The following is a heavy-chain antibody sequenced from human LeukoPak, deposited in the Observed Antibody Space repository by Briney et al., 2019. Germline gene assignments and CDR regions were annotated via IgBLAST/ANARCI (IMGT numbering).Heavy chain of an antibody. CDR1: GGSISSYY. CDR3: ARARDSDWLPNWFDP. J-gene: IGHJ5*02. D-gene: IGHD3-9*01. V-gene: IGHV4-59*01. CDR2: IYYSGST. Sequence: SETLSLTCTVSGGSISSYYWSWIRQPPGKGLEWIGYIYYSGSTNYNPSLKSRVTISVGTSKNQFSLKLSSVTAADTAVYYCARARDSDWLPNWFDPWGQGTLVTVSS.